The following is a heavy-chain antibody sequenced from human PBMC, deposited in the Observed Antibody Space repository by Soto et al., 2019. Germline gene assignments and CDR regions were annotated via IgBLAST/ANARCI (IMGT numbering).Heavy chain of an antibody. CDR2: ISAYNGNT. V-gene: IGHV1-18*01. D-gene: IGHD3-3*01. CDR3: ARESPYADYDFWSGYYGGPFDY. CDR1: GYTFTSYG. J-gene: IGHJ4*02. Sequence: ASVKVSCKASGYTFTSYGISWVRQAPGQGLEWMGWISAYNGNTNYAQKLQGRVTMTTDTSTSTAYMELRSLRSDYTAVYYCARESPYADYDFWSGYYGGPFDYWGQG.